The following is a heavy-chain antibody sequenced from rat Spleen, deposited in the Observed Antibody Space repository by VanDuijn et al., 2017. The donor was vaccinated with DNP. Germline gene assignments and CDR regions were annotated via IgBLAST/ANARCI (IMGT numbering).Heavy chain of an antibody. D-gene: IGHD1-9*01. V-gene: IGHV5-22*01. CDR1: GFTFSDYY. Sequence: EVQLVESGGGLVQPGRSLTLSCVASGFTFSDYYMAWVRQAPKKGLEWVASISYDGSSIYYGDSVKGRFTMSRDNAKSTLYLQMNSLRSEDTATYYYASHTYYGYNFFVYWGQGVMVTVSS. CDR2: ISYDGSSI. J-gene: IGHJ2*01. CDR3: ASHTYYGYNFFVY.